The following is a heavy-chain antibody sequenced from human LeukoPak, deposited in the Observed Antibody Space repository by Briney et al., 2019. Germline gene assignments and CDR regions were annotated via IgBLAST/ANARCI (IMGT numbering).Heavy chain of an antibody. D-gene: IGHD6-19*01. CDR2: IYPGDSDT. J-gene: IGHJ4*02. Sequence: GESLKISCKGSGYSFTSYWIGWVRQMPGKGLEWMGIIYPGDSDTRYSPSFQGQVTISADKSISTAYLQWSSLKASDTAMYYCARLGAVVLELTYYFDYWGQGTLVTVSS. CDR3: ARLGAVVLELTYYFDY. V-gene: IGHV5-51*01. CDR1: GYSFTSYW.